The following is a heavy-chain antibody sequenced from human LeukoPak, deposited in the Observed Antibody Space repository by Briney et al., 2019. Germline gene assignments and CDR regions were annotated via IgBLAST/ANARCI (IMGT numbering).Heavy chain of an antibody. CDR2: INHSGST. D-gene: IGHD4-17*01. Sequence: PSETLSLTCAVYGGSFSGYYWGWIRQPPGKGLEWIGEINHSGSTNYNPSLKSRVTISVDTSKNQFSLKLSSVTAADTAVYYCARGFYGDRLARLDYWGQGTLVTVSS. J-gene: IGHJ4*02. CDR3: ARGFYGDRLARLDY. CDR1: GGSFSGYY. V-gene: IGHV4-34*01.